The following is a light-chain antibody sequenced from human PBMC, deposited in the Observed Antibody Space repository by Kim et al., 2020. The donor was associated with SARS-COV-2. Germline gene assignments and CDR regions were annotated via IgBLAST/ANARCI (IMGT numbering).Light chain of an antibody. Sequence: ELVLTQSPGTLSLSPGERATLSCRASQSVSSNYLAWYQQTPGQAPRLLIYGASSRATGIPDRFSGSGSGTDFTLTISRLEPEDFAVYYSQQYGSSPLTFGGGTKVEIK. V-gene: IGKV3-20*01. CDR3: QQYGSSPLT. CDR1: QSVSSNY. CDR2: GAS. J-gene: IGKJ4*01.